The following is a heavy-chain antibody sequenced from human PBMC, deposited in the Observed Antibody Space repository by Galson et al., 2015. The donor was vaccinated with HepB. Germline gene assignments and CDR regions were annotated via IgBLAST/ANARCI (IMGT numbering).Heavy chain of an antibody. V-gene: IGHV1-18*04. CDR3: ARGGPAGTGTLHY. CDR2: ISAYNGVT. CDR1: GYTFTSYH. J-gene: IGHJ4*02. Sequence: SVKVSCKASGYTFTSYHINWVRQAPGQGLEWMGWISAYNGVTNYAQSLQGRVTVTPDTSTSTVYMEVRSLRSDDTAVYYCARGGPAGTGTLHYWGQGTLVTVSS. D-gene: IGHD6-13*01.